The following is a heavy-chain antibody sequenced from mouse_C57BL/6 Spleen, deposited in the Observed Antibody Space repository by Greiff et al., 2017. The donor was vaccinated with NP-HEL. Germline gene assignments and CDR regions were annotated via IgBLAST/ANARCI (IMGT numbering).Heavy chain of an antibody. CDR3: TDYYGSSDAMDY. V-gene: IGHV6-3*01. CDR1: GFTFSNYW. J-gene: IGHJ4*01. Sequence: EVQRVESGGGLVQPGGSMKLSCVASGFTFSNYWMNWVRQSPEKGLEWVAQIRLKSDNYATHYAESVKGRFTISRDDSKSSVYLQMNNLRAEDTGIYYCTDYYGSSDAMDYWGQGTSVTVSS. D-gene: IGHD1-1*01. CDR2: IRLKSDNYAT.